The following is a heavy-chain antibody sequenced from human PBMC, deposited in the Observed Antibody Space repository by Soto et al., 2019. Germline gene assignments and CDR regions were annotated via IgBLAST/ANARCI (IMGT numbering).Heavy chain of an antibody. CDR2: IYYTGST. CDR3: ARDPADRGDYFDY. CDR1: GDSISRGGYY. V-gene: IGHV4-31*03. Sequence: SETLSLTCTVSGDSISRGGYYWSWIRQHPGKGLEWIGYIYYTGSTYYNPSLKSRVTISVDTSKNQFSLKVSSVTAADTAVYYCARDPADRGDYFDYRGQRTPVTVSS. D-gene: IGHD3-10*01. J-gene: IGHJ4*02.